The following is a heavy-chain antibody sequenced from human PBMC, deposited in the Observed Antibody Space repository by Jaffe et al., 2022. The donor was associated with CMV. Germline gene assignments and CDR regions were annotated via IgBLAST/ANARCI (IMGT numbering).Heavy chain of an antibody. CDR2: IDPSDSYT. Sequence: EVQLVQSGAEVKKPGESLRISCKGSGYSFTSYWISWVRQMPGKGLEWMGRIDPSDSYTNYSPSFQGHVTISADKSISTAYLQWSSLKASDTAMYYCARHPKTTYYYGSGSYYYYMDVWGKGTTVTVSS. CDR1: GYSFTSYW. J-gene: IGHJ6*03. CDR3: ARHPKTTYYYGSGSYYYYMDV. D-gene: IGHD3-10*01. V-gene: IGHV5-10-1*03.